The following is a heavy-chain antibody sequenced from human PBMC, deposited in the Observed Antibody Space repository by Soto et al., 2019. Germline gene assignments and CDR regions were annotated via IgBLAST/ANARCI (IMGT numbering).Heavy chain of an antibody. V-gene: IGHV1-69*01. J-gene: IGHJ4*02. CDR1: GGNFSTYG. Sequence: QVQLVQSGAEVRKPGSSVKVSCKASGGNFSTYGLSWVRQAHGQGLEWMGGIIPILGIANYAPRFQGRVTMNADVSTSTASTELRSLRSEDTAVYYCASGSDMGTVSVDYWGQSTLVPVSS. D-gene: IGHD5-18*01. CDR3: ASGSDMGTVSVDY. CDR2: IIPILGIA.